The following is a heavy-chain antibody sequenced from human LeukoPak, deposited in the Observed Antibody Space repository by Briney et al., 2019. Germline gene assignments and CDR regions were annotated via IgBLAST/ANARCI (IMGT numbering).Heavy chain of an antibody. CDR2: ISGSGGST. CDR1: GFTFSSYA. V-gene: IGHV3-23*01. D-gene: IGHD3-22*01. Sequence: PGGSLRLSCAASGFTFSSYAMSWVRQAPGKGLEWVSAISGSGGSTYYADSVKGRFTISRDNSKNTLYLQMNSLRAEDTGVYYCAKCRDYYDSSGENDYWGQGTLVTVSS. CDR3: AKCRDYYDSSGENDY. J-gene: IGHJ4*02.